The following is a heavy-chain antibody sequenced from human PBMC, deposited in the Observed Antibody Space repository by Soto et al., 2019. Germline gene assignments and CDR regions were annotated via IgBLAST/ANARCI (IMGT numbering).Heavy chain of an antibody. V-gene: IGHV3-30-3*01. CDR2: ISYDGSNK. Sequence: QVQLVESGGGVVQPGRSLRLSCAASGFTFSSYAMHWVRQAPGKGLEWVAVISYDGSNKYYADSVKGRFTISRDNSKNTLYLQMNSLRAEDTAVYYCASVTYGDYSNWFDPWGQGTLVTVSS. CDR3: ASVTYGDYSNWFDP. CDR1: GFTFSSYA. J-gene: IGHJ5*02. D-gene: IGHD4-17*01.